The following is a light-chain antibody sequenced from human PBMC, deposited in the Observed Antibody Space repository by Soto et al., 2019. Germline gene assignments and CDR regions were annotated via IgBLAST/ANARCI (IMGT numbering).Light chain of an antibody. V-gene: IGLV2-14*03. CDR2: EVN. CDR3: SSYSDSDTKV. J-gene: IGLJ1*01. Sequence: QSALTQPASVSGSPGQSITISCGGTSSDVGAYIYVSWYQQFPGKAPKLIIYEVNNRPSGVSDRFSGSKSDTTAYLTISVLQAEDEADYYCSSYSDSDTKVFGTGTKLTVL. CDR1: SSDVGAYIY.